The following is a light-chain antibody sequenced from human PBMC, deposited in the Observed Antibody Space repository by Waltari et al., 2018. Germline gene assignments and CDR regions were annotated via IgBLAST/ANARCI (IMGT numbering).Light chain of an antibody. CDR2: DVS. J-gene: IGKJ4*01. CDR3: QQRRNWPT. V-gene: IGKV3-11*01. CDR1: QSVSTF. Sequence: EIVLTQSPATLSLSPGERATLSCRASQSVSTFLAWYQQKPGQSPRLLIYDVSFRATGIPIRFSGSGSETDFTLTISSLEPEDVAVYYCQQRRNWPTFGGGTKVEVK.